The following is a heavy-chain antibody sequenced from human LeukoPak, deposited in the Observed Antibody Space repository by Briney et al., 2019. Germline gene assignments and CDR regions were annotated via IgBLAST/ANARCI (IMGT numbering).Heavy chain of an antibody. J-gene: IGHJ4*02. CDR1: GYTFTSYY. CDR3: ARYYDILTGYPN. CDR2: INPSGGST. V-gene: IGHV1-46*01. D-gene: IGHD3-9*01. Sequence: ASVKVSCKASGYTFTSYYMHWVRQAPGQGLEWMGIINPSGGSTSYAQKFQGRVTMTRDTSISTAYMELSRLRSDDTAVYYCARYYDILTGYPNWGQGTLVTVSS.